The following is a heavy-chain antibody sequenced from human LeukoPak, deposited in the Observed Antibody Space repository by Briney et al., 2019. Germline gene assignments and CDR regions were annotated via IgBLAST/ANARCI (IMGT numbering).Heavy chain of an antibody. CDR3: ARGVGTSWFDP. D-gene: IGHD2-2*01. J-gene: IGHJ5*02. CDR2: INPKTGGA. CDR1: GYTFSDYY. Sequence: GASVKVSCKAYGYTFSDYYLHRVRQAPGQGLEWMGCINPKTGGANFAEKFQGRVTMTRDISIRTVYMELSRVTYDDTALYYCARGVGTSWFDPWGQGTLVTVSS. V-gene: IGHV1-2*02.